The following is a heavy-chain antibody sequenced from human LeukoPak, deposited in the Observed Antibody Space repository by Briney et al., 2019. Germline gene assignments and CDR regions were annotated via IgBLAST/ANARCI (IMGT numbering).Heavy chain of an antibody. CDR2: ISSSGST. Sequence: SQTLSLTCTVSGDSISSGDYYWSWIRQPAGKGLEWIGRISSSGSTDYNPSLKSRVTISVDTSKNQFSLKLSSVTAADTAVYFCARGPYSYDSSGAFDIWGQGTMVTVSS. CDR3: ARGPYSYDSSGAFDI. CDR1: GDSISSGDYY. D-gene: IGHD3-22*01. V-gene: IGHV4-61*02. J-gene: IGHJ3*02.